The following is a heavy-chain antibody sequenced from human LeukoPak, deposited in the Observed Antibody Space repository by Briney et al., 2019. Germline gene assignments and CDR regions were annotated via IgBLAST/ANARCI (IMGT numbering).Heavy chain of an antibody. D-gene: IGHD6-6*01. CDR2: IYPGDSDT. CDR1: GYSFTSYW. J-gene: IGHJ6*02. Sequence: GESLKISCKGSGYSFTSYWIGWVRQMPGKGLEWMGIIYPGDSDTRYSPSFQGQVTISADKSINTAYLQWSALKASDTAMYYCTRVRVRGSSPYYFYTMDVWGQGTTVTVSS. CDR3: TRVRVRGSSPYYFYTMDV. V-gene: IGHV5-51*01.